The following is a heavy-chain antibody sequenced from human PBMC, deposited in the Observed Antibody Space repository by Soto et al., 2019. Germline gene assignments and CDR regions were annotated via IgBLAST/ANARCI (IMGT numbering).Heavy chain of an antibody. D-gene: IGHD2-21*02. CDR2: ITSDGKSK. Sequence: PXESLRLSCAASGFNFSNHCMHWVRQRPAEGLVWVSRITSDGKSKAYAESVKGRFAISRDNAKNTLYLQMNGLTAEDTAVYYCARESGDWPLNWFDPWGQGTLVTVSS. J-gene: IGHJ5*02. CDR3: ARESGDWPLNWFDP. CDR1: GFNFSNHC. V-gene: IGHV3-74*01.